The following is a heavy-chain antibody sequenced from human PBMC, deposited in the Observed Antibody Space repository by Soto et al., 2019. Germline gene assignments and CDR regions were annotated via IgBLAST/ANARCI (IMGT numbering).Heavy chain of an antibody. CDR3: ARTYCTTTACQVHGIDV. D-gene: IGHD4-4*01. J-gene: IGHJ6*02. Sequence: SETLSLTCNVSGGSIYTYYWNWIRQSPGKGLEWIGYISDGGSTNYNPSLKSRITISVDTSGNQFSLKLSSVTAADTAVYFCARTYCTTTACQVHGIDVWGQGTTVTVSS. CDR1: GGSIYTYY. V-gene: IGHV4-59*01. CDR2: ISDGGST.